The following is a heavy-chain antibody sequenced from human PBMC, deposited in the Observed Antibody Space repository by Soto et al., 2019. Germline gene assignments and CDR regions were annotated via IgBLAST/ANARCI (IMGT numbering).Heavy chain of an antibody. CDR1: GFTFSNYW. J-gene: IGHJ4*02. CDR3: AKSQVAAFVHNFDY. D-gene: IGHD6-6*01. CDR2: INSDGSSI. V-gene: IGHV3-74*01. Sequence: GGSLRLSCAASGFTFSNYWMHWVRQAPGKGLVWVSRINSDGSSITYADSAKGRFTISRDNAKNTLYLQMNSLRAEDTAVYYCAKSQVAAFVHNFDYWGQGTLVTVSS.